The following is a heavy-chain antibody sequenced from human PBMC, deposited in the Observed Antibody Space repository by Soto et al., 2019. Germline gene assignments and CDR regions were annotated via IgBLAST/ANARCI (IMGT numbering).Heavy chain of an antibody. Sequence: SETLSLTCAVYGGSFSGYYWTWIRQPPGKGLEWIGEINHSGSTNYNPSLKSRVTISVDTSKNQLSLKLSSVTAADTAVYYCAREGGQLVLFDYWSQGTLVTVSS. J-gene: IGHJ4*02. CDR3: AREGGQLVLFDY. V-gene: IGHV4-34*01. CDR1: GGSFSGYY. CDR2: INHSGST. D-gene: IGHD6-6*01.